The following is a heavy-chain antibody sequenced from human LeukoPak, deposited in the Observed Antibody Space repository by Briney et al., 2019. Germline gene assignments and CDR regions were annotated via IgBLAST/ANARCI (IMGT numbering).Heavy chain of an antibody. CDR2: ISWNSGSI. Sequence: GGSLRLSCAASGFTFNTYSMNWVRQAPGKGLEWVSGISWNSGSIGYAGSVKGRFTISRDNAKNSLYLQMNSLRAEDMALYYCAKDTVSSIAAPDAFDIWGQGTMVTVSS. J-gene: IGHJ3*02. CDR3: AKDTVSSIAAPDAFDI. D-gene: IGHD6-6*01. CDR1: GFTFNTYS. V-gene: IGHV3-9*03.